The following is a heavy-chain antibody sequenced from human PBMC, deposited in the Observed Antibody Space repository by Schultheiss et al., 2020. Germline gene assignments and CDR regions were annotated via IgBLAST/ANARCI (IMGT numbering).Heavy chain of an antibody. Sequence: GGSLRLSCAASGFTFSDYYMSWIRQAPGKGLEWVSAISGSGGSTYYADSVKGRFTISRDNSKNTLYLQMNSLRAEDTAVYYCARDVTIYGVQGVLGYWGQGTLVIVSS. D-gene: IGHD3-10*01. V-gene: IGHV3-23*01. J-gene: IGHJ4*02. CDR2: ISGSGGST. CDR3: ARDVTIYGVQGVLGY. CDR1: GFTFSDYY.